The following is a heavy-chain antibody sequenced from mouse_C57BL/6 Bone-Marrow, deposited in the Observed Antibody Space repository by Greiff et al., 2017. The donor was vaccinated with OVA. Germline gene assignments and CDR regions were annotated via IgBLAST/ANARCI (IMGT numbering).Heavy chain of an antibody. V-gene: IGHV14-4*01. Sequence: VQLQQSGAELVRPGASVKLSCTASGFIIKDDYMHWVKQRPEQGLEWIGWIDPENGDTEYASKFQGKATITADTSSNTAYLQLSSLTSEDTAVYYCTLWLRRWFAYWGQGTLVTVSA. CDR2: IDPENGDT. D-gene: IGHD2-2*01. CDR1: GFIIKDDY. CDR3: TLWLRRWFAY. J-gene: IGHJ3*01.